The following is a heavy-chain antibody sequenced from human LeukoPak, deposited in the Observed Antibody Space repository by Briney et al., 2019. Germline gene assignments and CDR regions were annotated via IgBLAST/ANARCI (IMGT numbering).Heavy chain of an antibody. J-gene: IGHJ4*02. V-gene: IGHV4-39*01. CDR1: GGSVSSSSSY. CDR3: ARRGLVVIPL. D-gene: IGHD2-21*01. CDR2: IYYGGTT. Sequence: SETLSLTCTVSGGSVSSSSSYWVWVRQPPGKGLEWIGCIYYGGTTYYNPSLKSRVTISVDTSKNQFSLELTSVTAADTAVYYCARRGLVVIPLWGQGTLVTVSS.